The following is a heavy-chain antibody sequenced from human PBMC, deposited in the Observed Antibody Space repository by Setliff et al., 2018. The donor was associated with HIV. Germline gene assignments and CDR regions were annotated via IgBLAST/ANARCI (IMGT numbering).Heavy chain of an antibody. D-gene: IGHD2-2*01. V-gene: IGHV4-4*09. Sequence: PSETLSLTCTVSGGSISSYYWSWIRQPPGKGLEWIGYIYTSGSTNYNPSLKSRVTISVDTSKNQFSLKLSSVTAADTAVYYCARGESTTWDLAEYFQHWGHGTLVTVSS. CDR1: GGSISSYY. CDR3: ARGESTTWDLAEYFQH. CDR2: IYTSGST. J-gene: IGHJ1*01.